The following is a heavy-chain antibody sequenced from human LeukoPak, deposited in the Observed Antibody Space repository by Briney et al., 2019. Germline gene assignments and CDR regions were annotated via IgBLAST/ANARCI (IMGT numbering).Heavy chain of an antibody. CDR3: AKDLGGAMIVVV. V-gene: IGHV3-53*01. Sequence: GGSLRLSCTVSGFTVSSNSMSWVRQAPGKGLEWVSFIYSDNTHYSDSVKGRFAISRDNSKNTLYLQMNSLRAEDTAIYYCAKDLGGAMIVVVGGQGTLVTVSS. CDR1: GFTVSSNS. J-gene: IGHJ4*02. D-gene: IGHD3-22*01. CDR2: IYSDNT.